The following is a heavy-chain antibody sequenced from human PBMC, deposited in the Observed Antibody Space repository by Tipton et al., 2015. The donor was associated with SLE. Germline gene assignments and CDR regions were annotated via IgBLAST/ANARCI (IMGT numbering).Heavy chain of an antibody. CDR3: MTSEPPVYFDL. J-gene: IGHJ2*01. Sequence: GSLRLSCAASGFTFSSYSMNWVRQAPGKGLEWVSSISSSSSYIYYADSMKGRFTISRDNAKNSLYLQMNSLRAEDTAVYYCMTSEPPVYFDLWGRDPLVTVSS. D-gene: IGHD1-14*01. V-gene: IGHV3-21*01. CDR1: GFTFSSYS. CDR2: ISSSSSYI.